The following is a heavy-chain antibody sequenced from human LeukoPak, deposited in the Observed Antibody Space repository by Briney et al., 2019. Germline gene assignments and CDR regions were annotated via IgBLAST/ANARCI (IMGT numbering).Heavy chain of an antibody. CDR3: VRATPLAAAGIDY. D-gene: IGHD6-13*01. J-gene: IGHJ4*02. Sequence: SETLSLTCSFSGGSISSTDYYWGWIRQPPGKGLEWIGYIYHSGSTYYNPSLKSRVTISVDRSKNQFSLKLSSVTAADTAVYYCVRATPLAAAGIDYWGQGTLVTVSS. CDR2: IYHSGST. CDR1: GGSISSTDYY. V-gene: IGHV4-39*07.